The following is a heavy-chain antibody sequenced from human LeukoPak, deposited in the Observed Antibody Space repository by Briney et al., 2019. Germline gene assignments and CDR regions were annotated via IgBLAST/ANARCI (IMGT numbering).Heavy chain of an antibody. V-gene: IGHV3-20*04. CDR2: INWKGGST. D-gene: IGHD3-10*01. CDR1: GFTFDDYG. CDR3: ARGYGSGEDGDY. Sequence: GGSLRLSCAASGFTFDDYGMSWVRQAPGKGLEWVSGINWKGGSTGYADSVKGRFTISRDNAKNSLYLQMNSLRAEDTALYYCARGYGSGEDGDYWGQGTLVTVSS. J-gene: IGHJ4*02.